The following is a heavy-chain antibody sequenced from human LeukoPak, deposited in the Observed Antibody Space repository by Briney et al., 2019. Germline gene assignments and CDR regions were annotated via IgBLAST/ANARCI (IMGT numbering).Heavy chain of an antibody. CDR1: GCTFTSYD. CDR3: ARGAMTTVTTPHY. CDR2: MNPNSGNT. J-gene: IGHJ4*02. D-gene: IGHD4-17*01. Sequence: GASVKVSCKASGCTFTSYDINWVRQATGQGLEWMGWMNPNSGNTGYAQKFQGRVTMTRNTSISTAYMELSSLRSEDTAVYYCARGAMTTVTTPHYWGQGTLVTVSS. V-gene: IGHV1-8*01.